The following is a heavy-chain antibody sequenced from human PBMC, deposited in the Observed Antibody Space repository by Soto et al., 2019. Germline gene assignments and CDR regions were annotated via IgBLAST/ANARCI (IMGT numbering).Heavy chain of an antibody. CDR3: AMSKRNDLYYHFES. CDR1: GFTFDDYA. J-gene: IGHJ4*02. Sequence: GGSLRLSCAASGFTFDDYAMHWVRQAPGKGLEWVSGINWNSDTIGYADSVKGRFTVSRDNAKSSLLLQMSSLRAEDTAVYFCAMSKRNDLYYHFESWGQGTPVTVYS. V-gene: IGHV3-9*01. CDR2: INWNSDTI. D-gene: IGHD3-22*01.